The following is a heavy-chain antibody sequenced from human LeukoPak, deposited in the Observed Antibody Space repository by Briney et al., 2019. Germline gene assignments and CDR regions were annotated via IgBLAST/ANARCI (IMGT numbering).Heavy chain of an antibody. Sequence: PSETLSLTCTVSGGSISSYYWNWIRQPPGEGLEWIGYVYYSGSTKYDPSLKSRVTISVDTSKNQFSLNLTSVTAADAAVYYCARAAYIGTTYYYYYMDVWGKGTTVTASS. V-gene: IGHV4-59*01. CDR2: VYYSGST. CDR1: GGSISSYY. CDR3: ARAAYIGTTYYYYYMDV. D-gene: IGHD1-26*01. J-gene: IGHJ6*03.